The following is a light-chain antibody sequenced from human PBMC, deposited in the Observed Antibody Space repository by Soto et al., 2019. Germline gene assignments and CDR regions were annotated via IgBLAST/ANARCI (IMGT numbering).Light chain of an antibody. J-gene: IGLJ2*01. CDR1: TSNIATNS. V-gene: IGLV1-47*01. Sequence: QPVLTQPPSVSGPPGRTATIFCSGGTSNIATNSVYWYQQLPGTAPKLLISEDDQRPSGVPDRFSGSKSDTSASLAIAGLRSGDEGDYYCAAWDDSLTILFGGGTKVTVL. CDR3: AAWDDSLTIL. CDR2: EDD.